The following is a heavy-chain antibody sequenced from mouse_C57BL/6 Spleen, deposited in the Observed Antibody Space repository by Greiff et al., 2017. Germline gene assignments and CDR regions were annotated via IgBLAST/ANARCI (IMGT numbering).Heavy chain of an antibody. V-gene: IGHV1-82*01. J-gene: IGHJ4*01. Sequence: QVQLKESGPELVKPGASVKISCKASGYAFSSSWMNWVKQRPGKGLEWIGRIYPGDGDTNYIGKFKGKATLTADKSSSTAYMQLSSLTSENSAVYYCRVLYAMDYWGQGTSVTVSS. CDR1: GYAFSSSW. CDR2: IYPGDGDT. CDR3: RVLYAMDY.